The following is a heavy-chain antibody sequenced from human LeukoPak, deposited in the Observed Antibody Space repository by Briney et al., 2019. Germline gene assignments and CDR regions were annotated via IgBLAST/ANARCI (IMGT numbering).Heavy chain of an antibody. CDR2: INPNSGGT. V-gene: IGHV1-2*04. CDR1: GYTFTGYY. J-gene: IGHJ4*02. CDR3: ARAITYRSSGWYYFDY. D-gene: IGHD6-19*01. Sequence: ASVKVSCKASGYTFTGYYMHWVRQAPGQGLEWMGWINPNSGGTNYAQKFQGWVTMTRDTSISTAYMELSRLRSDDTAVYYCARAITYRSSGWYYFDYWGQGTLVTVSS.